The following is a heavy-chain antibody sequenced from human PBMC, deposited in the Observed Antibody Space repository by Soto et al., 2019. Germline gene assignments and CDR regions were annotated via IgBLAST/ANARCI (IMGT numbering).Heavy chain of an antibody. Sequence: GGSLRLSCAASGFTFSSYAMHWVRQAPGKGLEWVAVISYDGSNKYYADSVKGRFTISRDNSKNTLYLQMNSLRAEDTAVYYCAKDLVRAGGFDYWGQGTLVTVSS. J-gene: IGHJ4*02. CDR1: GFTFSSYA. CDR3: AKDLVRAGGFDY. V-gene: IGHV3-30-3*01. CDR2: ISYDGSNK.